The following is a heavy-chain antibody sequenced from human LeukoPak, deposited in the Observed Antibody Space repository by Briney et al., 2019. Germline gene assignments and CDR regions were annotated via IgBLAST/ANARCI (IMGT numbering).Heavy chain of an antibody. CDR2: IYHSGST. CDR1: GYSISSGYY. D-gene: IGHD2-2*01. J-gene: IGHJ4*02. Sequence: PSETLSLTCAVSGYSISSGYYWGWIRQPPGKGLEWIGSIYHSGSTYYNPSLKSRVTISADTSKNQFSLKLSPVTAADTAVYYCARQSSTGLSATDYWGQGTLVTVSS. CDR3: ARQSSTGLSATDY. V-gene: IGHV4-38-2*01.